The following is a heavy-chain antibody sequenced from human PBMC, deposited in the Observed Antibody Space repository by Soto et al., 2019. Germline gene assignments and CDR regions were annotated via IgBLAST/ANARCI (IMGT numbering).Heavy chain of an antibody. CDR3: ARMYGGSTLDT. J-gene: IGHJ5*02. CDR1: GYTFIHYD. V-gene: IGHV1-8*01. CDR2: MNPESGNT. Sequence: QVRLEQSGAEVKKPGASVKVSCKASGYTFIHYDINWVRQATGQGLEWMGWMNPESGNTGFAQKFQGRVTMTRNTSITTAYLELSSLPSGDTAIYYCARMYGGSTLDTWGQGSLVVVSS. D-gene: IGHD6-6*01.